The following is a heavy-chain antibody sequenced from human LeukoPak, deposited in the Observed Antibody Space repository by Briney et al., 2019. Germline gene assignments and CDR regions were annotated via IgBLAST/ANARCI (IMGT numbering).Heavy chain of an antibody. J-gene: IGHJ5*02. CDR1: GGSFSGYY. V-gene: IGHV4-34*01. D-gene: IGHD2-15*01. CDR2: INHSGCT. Sequence: KPSETLSLTCAVYGGSFSGYYWSWIRQPPGKGLEWIGEINHSGCTIYNPSLKSRVTISVDTSKNQFSLKLSSVTAADTAVYYCARGRRRYCSGGSCYGGWFDPWGQGTLVTVSS. CDR3: ARGRRRYCSGGSCYGGWFDP.